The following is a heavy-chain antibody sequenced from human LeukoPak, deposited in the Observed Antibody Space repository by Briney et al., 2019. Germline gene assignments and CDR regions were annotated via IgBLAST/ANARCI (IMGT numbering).Heavy chain of an antibody. D-gene: IGHD3-22*01. CDR2: INPDSGGT. CDR1: GYTFTGYY. J-gene: IGHJ3*02. V-gene: IGHV1-2*02. Sequence: ASVKVSCKASGYTFTGYYMHWVRQAPGQGLEWMGWINPDSGGTNYAQKFQGRVTMTRDTSISTAYMELSRLRSDDTAVYYCARGPYYYDSSGLGAFDIWGQGTMVTVSS. CDR3: ARGPYYYDSSGLGAFDI.